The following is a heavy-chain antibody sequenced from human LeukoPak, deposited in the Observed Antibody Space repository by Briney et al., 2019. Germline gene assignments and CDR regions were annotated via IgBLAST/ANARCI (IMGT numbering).Heavy chain of an antibody. CDR2: IKQYGSEK. CDR1: GFTFSSYW. D-gene: IGHD2-21*02. CDR3: ARKRTAKAFDI. J-gene: IGHJ3*02. V-gene: IGHV3-7*01. Sequence: GGSLRLSCAASGFTFSSYWMSWVRQAPGKGLEWVANIKQYGSEKYYVDSVKGRFTISRDNAKNSLYLQMNSLRAEDTAVYYCARKRTAKAFDIWGQGTMVTVSS.